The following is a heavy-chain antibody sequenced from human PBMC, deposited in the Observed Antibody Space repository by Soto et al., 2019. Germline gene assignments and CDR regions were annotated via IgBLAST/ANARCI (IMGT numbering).Heavy chain of an antibody. J-gene: IGHJ6*02. CDR3: ARDGLDWSIEGLDV. CDR1: AGSISSHY. D-gene: IGHD3-9*01. Sequence: KTSETLSLTCTVSAGSISSHYWSWIRQPVGKGLEWIGHIYASGSTNYNPSLKNRVTMSVDTSKNQFSLGLKSVTAADTAVYYCARDGLDWSIEGLDVWGRGTTVT. CDR2: IYASGST. V-gene: IGHV4-4*07.